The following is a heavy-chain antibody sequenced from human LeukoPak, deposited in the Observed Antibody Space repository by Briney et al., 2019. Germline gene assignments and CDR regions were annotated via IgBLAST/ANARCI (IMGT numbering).Heavy chain of an antibody. CDR1: GFTFSSYG. D-gene: IGHD3-16*01. CDR3: ARLNGQAIITFGGVLWFDP. Sequence: RGSLRLSCAASGFTFSSYGMSWVRRAPGRGLECVSAITGSGTTSYYTESVRGRFTISRDNSKNTLYLEMNTLRAEDTAVYYCARLNGQAIITFGGVLWFDPWGQGTQVTVSS. J-gene: IGHJ5*02. V-gene: IGHV3-23*01. CDR2: ITGSGTTS.